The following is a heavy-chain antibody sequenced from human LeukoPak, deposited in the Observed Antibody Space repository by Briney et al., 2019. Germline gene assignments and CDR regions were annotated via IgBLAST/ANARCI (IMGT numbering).Heavy chain of an antibody. Sequence: ASVKVSCKVSGYTLSKLSMNWVRQAPGKGLEWMGGFDPEDGETFYAQKFQGRVIMTEDTSTDTAYMGLSSLRAEDTAVYYCARHSSSWERGAFDIWGQGTMVTVSS. D-gene: IGHD6-13*01. CDR3: ARHSSSWERGAFDI. CDR1: GYTLSKLS. V-gene: IGHV1-24*01. CDR2: FDPEDGET. J-gene: IGHJ3*02.